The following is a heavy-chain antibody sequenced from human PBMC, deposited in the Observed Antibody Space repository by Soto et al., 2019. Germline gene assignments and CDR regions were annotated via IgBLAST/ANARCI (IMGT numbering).Heavy chain of an antibody. V-gene: IGHV3-23*01. D-gene: IGHD1-1*01. CDR2: ISGSGGST. J-gene: IGHJ6*02. Sequence: QLGGSLRLSCAASGFTFSSYAMSWVRQAPGKGLEWVSAISGSGGSTYYADSVKGRFTISRDNSKNTLYLQMNSLRAEDTAVYYCAKDDSERHYYYGMDVWGQGTTVTVSS. CDR1: GFTFSSYA. CDR3: AKDDSERHYYYGMDV.